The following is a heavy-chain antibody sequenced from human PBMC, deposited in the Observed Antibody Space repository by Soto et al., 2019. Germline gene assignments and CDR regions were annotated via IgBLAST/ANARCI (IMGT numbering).Heavy chain of an antibody. CDR1: GGSISSYY. Sequence: SETLSLTCTVSGGSISSYYWSWIRQPPGKGLEWIGYIYYSGSTNYNPSLKSRVTISVDTSKNQFSLKLSSVTAADTAVYYCARYYGMSYYYYMDVWGKGTTVTVSS. J-gene: IGHJ6*03. V-gene: IGHV4-59*01. CDR3: ARYYGMSYYYYMDV. CDR2: IYYSGST. D-gene: IGHD4-17*01.